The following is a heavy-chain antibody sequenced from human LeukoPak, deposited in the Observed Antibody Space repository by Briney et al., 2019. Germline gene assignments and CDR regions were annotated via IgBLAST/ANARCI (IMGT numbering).Heavy chain of an antibody. V-gene: IGHV3-64*01. J-gene: IGHJ6*03. CDR3: AKDFSGYMDV. CDR2: ISSNGGST. Sequence: GGSLRLSCAASGFTFSSYAMHWVRQAPGKGLEYVSAISSNGGSTYYANSVKGRFTISRDNSKNTLYLQMGSLRAEDMAVYYCAKDFSGYMDVWGKGTTVTVSS. CDR1: GFTFSSYA. D-gene: IGHD2/OR15-2a*01.